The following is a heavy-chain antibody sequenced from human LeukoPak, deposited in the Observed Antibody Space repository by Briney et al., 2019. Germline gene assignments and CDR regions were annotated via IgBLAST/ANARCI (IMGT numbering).Heavy chain of an antibody. CDR1: GFTFSRYS. CDR3: ARDPPLGSCSTISCPHLDY. D-gene: IGHD2-2*01. Sequence: GGSLRLSXAASGFTFSRYSMNWVRQAPGKGLEWGASISSSSSFIYYADSVKGRFTISRDNAKNSLYLQMNSLRAEDTAVYYCARDPPLGSCSTISCPHLDYWGQGTLVTVSS. V-gene: IGHV3-21*01. J-gene: IGHJ4*02. CDR2: ISSSSSFI.